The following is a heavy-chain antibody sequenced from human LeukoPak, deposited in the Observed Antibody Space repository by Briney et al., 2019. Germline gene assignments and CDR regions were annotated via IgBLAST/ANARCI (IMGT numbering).Heavy chain of an antibody. CDR1: GGSISSGNYY. Sequence: SETLSLTCSVSGGSISSGNYYCSWIRQRPGKGLEWIGSIYYSGTTSYTPSLKSRVSISVETSKNQFSLRLSSVTAADTAVYYCARADTGYHGFDIWGQGTMVTVSS. J-gene: IGHJ3*02. CDR2: IYYSGTT. V-gene: IGHV4-31*03. CDR3: ARADTGYHGFDI. D-gene: IGHD5-18*01.